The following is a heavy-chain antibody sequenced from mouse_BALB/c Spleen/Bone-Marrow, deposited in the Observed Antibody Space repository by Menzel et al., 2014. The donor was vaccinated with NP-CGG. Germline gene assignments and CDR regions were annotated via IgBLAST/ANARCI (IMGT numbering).Heavy chain of an antibody. CDR1: GYSISSYW. CDR2: IDPSDSET. J-gene: IGHJ3*01. V-gene: IGHV1S126*01. CDR3: APHYYGSAWFAY. Sequence: QVQLKQSGPQLVRPGASVKISCKASGYSISSYWMHWVKQRPGQGLEWIGMIDPSDSETRLNQKFKDKATLTVDKSSSTAYMQLNSPTSEDSAVFYCAPHYYGSAWFAYWGQGTLVTVSA. D-gene: IGHD1-2*01.